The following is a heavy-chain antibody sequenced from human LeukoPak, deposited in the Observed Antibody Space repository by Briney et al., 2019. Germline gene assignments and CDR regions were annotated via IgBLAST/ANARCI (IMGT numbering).Heavy chain of an antibody. D-gene: IGHD5-12*01. CDR1: GGTFSSYA. V-gene: IGHV1-18*01. J-gene: IGHJ4*02. Sequence: ASVKVSCKASGGTFSSYAISWVRQAPGQGLEWMGWISAYNGNTNYAQKLQGRVTMTTDTSTSTAYMELRSLRSDDTAVYYCARGAKVATILDYWGQGTLVTVSS. CDR2: ISAYNGNT. CDR3: ARGAKVATILDY.